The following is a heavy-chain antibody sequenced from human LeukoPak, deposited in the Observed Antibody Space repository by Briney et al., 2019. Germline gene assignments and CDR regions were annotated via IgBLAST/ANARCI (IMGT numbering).Heavy chain of an antibody. CDR1: GGSISNYY. CDR2: IFYSGST. V-gene: IGHV4-59*01. CDR3: ARGYCTDGVCYTFDP. Sequence: SETLSLTCTVSGGSISNYYWNWIRQPPGKGLEWIGYIFYSGSTNYNPSLKSRVTILGDTPKNQISLKLSSVTAADTAVYYCARGYCTDGVCYTFDPWGQGTLVTVSS. D-gene: IGHD2-8*01. J-gene: IGHJ5*02.